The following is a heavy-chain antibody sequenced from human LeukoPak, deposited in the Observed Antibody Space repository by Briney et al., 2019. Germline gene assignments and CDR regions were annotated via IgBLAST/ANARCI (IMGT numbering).Heavy chain of an antibody. Sequence: GSLRLSCAASGFTFSSYGMHWVRQAPGKGLEWVSFISGTSSTIYYADSVQGRFTISRDNAKNSLYLQMNGLRAEDTAVYYCARVRGNSRAYYYYMDVWGKGTTVTVSS. D-gene: IGHD3-16*02. CDR2: ISGTSSTI. CDR1: GFTFSSYG. CDR3: ARVRGNSRAYYYYMDV. V-gene: IGHV3-48*01. J-gene: IGHJ6*03.